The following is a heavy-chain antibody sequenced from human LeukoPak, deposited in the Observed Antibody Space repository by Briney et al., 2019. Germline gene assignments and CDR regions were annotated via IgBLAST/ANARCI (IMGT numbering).Heavy chain of an antibody. CDR2: ISSAGSTI. J-gene: IGHJ4*02. Sequence: GGSLRLSCAASGFTFSSYWMSWVRQAPGKGLEWVSYISSAGSTIYYADSVKGRFTISRDNAKNSLYLQMNSLRAEDTAVYYCARVVTGTIDYWGQGTLVTVSS. D-gene: IGHD1-20*01. CDR1: GFTFSSYW. V-gene: IGHV3-48*04. CDR3: ARVVTGTIDY.